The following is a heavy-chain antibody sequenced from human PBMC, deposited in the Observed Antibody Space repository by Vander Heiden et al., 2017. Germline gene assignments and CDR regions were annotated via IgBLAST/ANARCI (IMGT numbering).Heavy chain of an antibody. Sequence: IQLVQTGAVVNKPGASVKVSCKATGYTFTDYGISWVRQAPGQGLEWMGWISGYNENTNYAQKFQGRVTMTTDASTSTAYLELRSLRSDDTAVYYCARPYGSGEVFDIWGQGTVVTVSS. J-gene: IGHJ3*02. D-gene: IGHD3-10*01. CDR2: ISGYNENT. CDR1: GYTFTDYG. V-gene: IGHV1-18*01. CDR3: ARPYGSGEVFDI.